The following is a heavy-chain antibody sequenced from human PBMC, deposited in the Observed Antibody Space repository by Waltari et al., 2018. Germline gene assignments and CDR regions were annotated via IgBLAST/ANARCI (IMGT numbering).Heavy chain of an antibody. J-gene: IGHJ4*02. CDR2: IYYSGST. V-gene: IGHV4-59*11. CDR3: ARDSTGYPDY. D-gene: IGHD3-9*01. Sequence: QVQLQESGPGLVKPSETLSLTCTVSGGSISSHYWSWIRQPPGKGLEWIGYIYYSGSTNYNPSLKSRATISVDTSKNQFSLKLSSVTAADMAVYYCARDSTGYPDYWGQGTLVTVSS. CDR1: GGSISSHY.